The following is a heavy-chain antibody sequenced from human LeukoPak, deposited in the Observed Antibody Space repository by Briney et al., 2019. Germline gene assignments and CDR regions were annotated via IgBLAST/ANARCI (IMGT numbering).Heavy chain of an antibody. V-gene: IGHV3-7*01. CDR3: ARDEVGGPLKY. CDR1: GFTFSNYW. Sequence: GGSLRLSCAASGFTFSNYWLSWVRQAPGKGLEWVANIREDGNKENYIDSVRGRFSISRDNAKNSLYLQMNSLRAEDSAVYYCARDEVGGPLKYWGQGVLVTVSS. D-gene: IGHD1-26*01. J-gene: IGHJ4*02. CDR2: IREDGNKE.